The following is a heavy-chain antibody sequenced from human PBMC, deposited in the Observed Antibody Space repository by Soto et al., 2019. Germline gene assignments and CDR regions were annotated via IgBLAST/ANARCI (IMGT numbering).Heavy chain of an antibody. CDR2: IYPGDSET. D-gene: IGHD6-19*01. CDR1: GYRFTTYW. Sequence: GESLKISCKGSGYRFTTYWIGWVRQMPGKGLEWMGIIYPGDSETTYSPSLQGQVTISADKYTSTAYLQWSSLKASDSGMYYCARLHQIAVAGNPHFEYWGQGTLVTVSS. J-gene: IGHJ4*02. CDR3: ARLHQIAVAGNPHFEY. V-gene: IGHV5-51*01.